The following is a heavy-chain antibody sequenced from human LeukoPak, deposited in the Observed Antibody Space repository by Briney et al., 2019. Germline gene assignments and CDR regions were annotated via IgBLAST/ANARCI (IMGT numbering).Heavy chain of an antibody. V-gene: IGHV1-69*01. D-gene: IGHD2-15*01. J-gene: IGHJ5*02. CDR3: ARDYVVAAKEFWFNP. Sequence: SVKVSCKASGGTFSSYAIGWVRQAPGQGLEWMGGIIPIFGTANYAQKFQGRVTITADESTSTAYMELSSLRSEDTAVYYCARDYVVAAKEFWFNPWGQGTLVTVSS. CDR2: IIPIFGTA. CDR1: GGTFSSYA.